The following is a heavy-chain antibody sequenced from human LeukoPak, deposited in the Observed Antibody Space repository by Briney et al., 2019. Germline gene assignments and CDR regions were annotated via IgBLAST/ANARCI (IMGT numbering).Heavy chain of an antibody. CDR2: ISSSSSYI. CDR3: AYGSGSYYNLYFDY. CDR1: GFTFSSYS. D-gene: IGHD3-10*01. V-gene: IGHV3-21*01. Sequence: PGGSLRLSCAASGFTFSSYSMNWVRQAPGKGLEWVSSISSSSSYIYYADSVKGRFTTSRDNAKNSLYLQMNSLRAEDTAVYYCAYGSGSYYNLYFDYWGQGTLVTVSS. J-gene: IGHJ4*02.